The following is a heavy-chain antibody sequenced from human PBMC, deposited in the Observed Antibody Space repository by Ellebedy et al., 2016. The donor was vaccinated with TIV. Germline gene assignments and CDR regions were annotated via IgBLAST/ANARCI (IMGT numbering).Heavy chain of an antibody. Sequence: GESLKISCKGSGYSYTSYWIAWVRQMPGKGLEWMGIIYPGGSDTRYSPSFQGLVTISVDKSISTAYLQWSSLKASDTATYYCARGMTGSSYWFDPWGQGTLVTVSS. CDR2: IYPGGSDT. CDR3: ARGMTGSSYWFDP. CDR1: GYSYTSYW. J-gene: IGHJ5*02. D-gene: IGHD1-14*01. V-gene: IGHV5-51*01.